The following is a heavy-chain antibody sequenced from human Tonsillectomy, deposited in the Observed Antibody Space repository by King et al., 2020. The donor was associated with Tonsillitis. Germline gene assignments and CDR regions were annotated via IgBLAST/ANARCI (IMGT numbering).Heavy chain of an antibody. D-gene: IGHD3-9*01. CDR3: ARSFRHRYFDWLRFDY. CDR2: ISYGGSNK. J-gene: IGHJ4*02. CDR1: GFTFSSYG. V-gene: IGHV3-33*05. Sequence: VQLVESGGGVVQPGRSLRLSCAASGFTFSSYGMHWVRQGPGKGLEWVAVISYGGSNKYYADSVKGRFTISRDNSKNTLYLQMNSLRAQDTAVYYCARSFRHRYFDWLRFDYWGQGTLVTVSS.